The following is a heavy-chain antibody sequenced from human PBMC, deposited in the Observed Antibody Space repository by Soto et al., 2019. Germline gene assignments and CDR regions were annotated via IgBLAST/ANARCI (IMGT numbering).Heavy chain of an antibody. V-gene: IGHV1-69*02. CDR1: GGTFSSYT. CDR2: IIPILGIA. CDR3: ASSSRDYYGSGSYNDAFDI. Sequence: QVQLVQSGAGVKKPGSSVKVSCKASGGTFSSYTISWVRQAPGQGLEWRGRIIPILGIANYAQKFQGRVTITADKSTSTAYMELSSLRSEDTAVYYCASSSRDYYGSGSYNDAFDIWGQGTMVTVSS. D-gene: IGHD3-10*01. J-gene: IGHJ3*02.